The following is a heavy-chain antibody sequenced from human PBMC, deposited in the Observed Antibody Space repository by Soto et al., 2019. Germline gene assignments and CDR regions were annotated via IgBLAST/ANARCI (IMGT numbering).Heavy chain of an antibody. CDR3: ASPAISTLRTDYFDY. CDR2: ISSSSSYI. V-gene: IGHV3-21*01. D-gene: IGHD4-17*01. CDR1: GFTFSSYS. J-gene: IGHJ4*02. Sequence: EVQLVESGGGLVKPGGSLRLSCAASGFTFSSYSMNWVRQAPGKGLEWVSSISSSSSYIYYADSVKGRFTISRDNAKNPLYLQMNSLRAADTAVYYCASPAISTLRTDYFDYWGQGTLVTVSS.